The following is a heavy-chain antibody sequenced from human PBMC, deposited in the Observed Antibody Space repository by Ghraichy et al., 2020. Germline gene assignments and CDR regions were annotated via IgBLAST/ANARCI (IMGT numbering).Heavy chain of an antibody. V-gene: IGHV1-69*10. J-gene: IGHJ4*02. D-gene: IGHD6-19*01. Sequence: SAKVSCKASGGTFSTYGFSWVRQAPGQGLEWMGRVIPIYGITNYAQKFHGRVTITADRSTSTAYMELSSLRSEDTAVYYCATDGGSGWSYFDYWGQGTLVTVSS. CDR2: VIPIYGIT. CDR3: ATDGGSGWSYFDY. CDR1: GGTFSTYG.